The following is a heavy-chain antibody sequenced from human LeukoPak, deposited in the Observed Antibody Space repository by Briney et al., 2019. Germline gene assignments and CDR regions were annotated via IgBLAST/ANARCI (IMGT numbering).Heavy chain of an antibody. D-gene: IGHD2-15*01. V-gene: IGHV3-30*18. CDR2: ISYDGSNK. CDR3: AKLGYCSGGSCYPFDY. Sequence: GGSLRLSCAASGFTFSSNGMHWVRQAPGKGLEWVAVISYDGSNKYYADSVKGRFTISRDNSKNTLYLQMNSLRAEDTAVYYCAKLGYCSGGSCYPFDYWGQGTLVTVSS. J-gene: IGHJ4*02. CDR1: GFTFSSNG.